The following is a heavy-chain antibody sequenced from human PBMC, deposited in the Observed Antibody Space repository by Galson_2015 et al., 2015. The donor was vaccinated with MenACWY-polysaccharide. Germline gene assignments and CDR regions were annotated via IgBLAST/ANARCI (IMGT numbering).Heavy chain of an antibody. D-gene: IGHD3-3*01. V-gene: IGHV3-11*01. Sequence: SLRLSCAASGFSFRDYYMSWIRQAPGKGLGWVSYISGTSSTIHYSESVEGQFTISRDNAKNSLFLEMNSLRVEDTAVYFRARFYDFWSGYYVDYWGQGTVVTVSS. CDR3: ARFYDFWSGYYVDY. J-gene: IGHJ4*02. CDR1: GFSFRDYY. CDR2: ISGTSSTI.